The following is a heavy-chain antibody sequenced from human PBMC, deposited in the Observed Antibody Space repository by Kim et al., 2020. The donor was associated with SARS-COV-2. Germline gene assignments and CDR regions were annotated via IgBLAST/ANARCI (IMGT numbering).Heavy chain of an antibody. CDR3: AQVEDLGRGPLDY. J-gene: IGHJ4*02. CDR2: IYGDDTK. CDR1: GFSLTAGEVG. Sequence: SGPTLVNPTETLTLTCSFSGFSLTAGEVGVGWIRQPPGKALEWISLIYGDDTKRYSPSLSNRLTITKDTSKNQVVLTVTNMDPVDTATYYCAQVEDLGRGPLDYWGQGTLVTVSS. D-gene: IGHD3-16*01. V-gene: IGHV2-5*02.